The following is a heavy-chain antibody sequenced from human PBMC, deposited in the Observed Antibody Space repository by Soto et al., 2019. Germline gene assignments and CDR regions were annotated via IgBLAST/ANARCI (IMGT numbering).Heavy chain of an antibody. J-gene: IGHJ2*01. CDR2: IYWDDDK. Sequence: QITLKESGPTLVKPTQTLTLTCTFSGFSLETRGMGMSWIRQPPGKALEWLALIYWDDDKRYSPSLKNRLTINKDTSKNQVVPTLTHVEAVDTATYYCAHSLYLYDNSGHYTYSYFYLWGRAPLLTVSS. CDR3: AHSLYLYDNSGHYTYSYFYL. V-gene: IGHV2-5*02. D-gene: IGHD3-22*01. CDR1: GFSLETRGMG.